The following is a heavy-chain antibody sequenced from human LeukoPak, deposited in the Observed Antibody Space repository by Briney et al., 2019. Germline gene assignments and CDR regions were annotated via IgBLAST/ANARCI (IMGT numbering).Heavy chain of an antibody. CDR1: GFTFSNYA. D-gene: IGHD3-22*01. J-gene: IGHJ3*02. Sequence: GGSLRLSCAASGFTFSNYAIHWVRQAPGKGLEWVSTISRSGGNTYYADSVKGRFTISRDNSKNTLYLQMNSLRAEDTAVYYCAKKYYYDSSGKGDVFDIWGQGTMVTVSS. V-gene: IGHV3-23*01. CDR2: ISRSGGNT. CDR3: AKKYYYDSSGKGDVFDI.